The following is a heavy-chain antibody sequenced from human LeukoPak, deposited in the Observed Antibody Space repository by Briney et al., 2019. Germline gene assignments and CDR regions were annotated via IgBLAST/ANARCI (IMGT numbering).Heavy chain of an antibody. J-gene: IGHJ6*03. V-gene: IGHV3-21*01. CDR1: GFTFSSYS. CDR3: ARARELRTRYYYYYYMDV. Sequence: GGSLRLSCAASGFTFSSYSMNWVRQAPGKGLEWVSSISSSSSYIYYADSVKGRFTISRDNAKNSLYLQMNSLRAEDTSVYYCARARELRTRYYYYYYMDVWGKGTTVTVSS. CDR2: ISSSSSYI. D-gene: IGHD1-26*01.